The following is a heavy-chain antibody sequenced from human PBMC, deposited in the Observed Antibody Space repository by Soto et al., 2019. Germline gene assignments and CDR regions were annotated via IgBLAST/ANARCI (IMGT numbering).Heavy chain of an antibody. V-gene: IGHV4-30-2*01. D-gene: IGHD4-17*01. J-gene: IGHJ6*02. Sequence: QLQLQESGSGLVKPSQTLSLTCAVSGGSISNGGYSWSWIRQPPGKGLEWIGYIYHSGYTYYNPSLKSRVTISVDRSKNQSSLKLGCVTAADTAVYYCARAHYGDYGYGMEVWGQGTTVTVSS. CDR1: GGSISNGGYS. CDR2: IYHSGYT. CDR3: ARAHYGDYGYGMEV.